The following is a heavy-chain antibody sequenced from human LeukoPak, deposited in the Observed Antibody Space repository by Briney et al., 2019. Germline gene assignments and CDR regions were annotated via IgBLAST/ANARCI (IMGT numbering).Heavy chain of an antibody. D-gene: IGHD2-21*01. CDR3: ATGQPDKDKVIGGFDY. Sequence: GASVKVSCKVSGYRLNELSIHWVRQGPGKGLEWMGGFDPEDGETIYAQKFQGRVTMTEDTSTDTAYMELSSLRSEDTAVYYCATGQPDKDKVIGGFDYWGQGTLVTVSS. CDR1: GYRLNELS. V-gene: IGHV1-24*01. J-gene: IGHJ4*02. CDR2: FDPEDGET.